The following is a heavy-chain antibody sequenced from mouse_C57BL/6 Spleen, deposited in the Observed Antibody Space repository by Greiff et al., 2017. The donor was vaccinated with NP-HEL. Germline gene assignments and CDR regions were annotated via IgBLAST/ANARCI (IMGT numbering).Heavy chain of an antibody. CDR1: GYTFTSYW. CDR2: IDPSDSYT. V-gene: IGHV1-69*01. J-gene: IGHJ4*01. CDR3: ARGHYGSGAMDY. D-gene: IGHD1-1*01. Sequence: QVQLQQPGAELVMPGASVKLSCKASGYTFTSYWMHWVKQRPGQGLEWIGEIDPSDSYTNYNQKFKGKSTVTVDKSSSTADMQLSSLTSEDSAVYYCARGHYGSGAMDYWGQGTSVTVSS.